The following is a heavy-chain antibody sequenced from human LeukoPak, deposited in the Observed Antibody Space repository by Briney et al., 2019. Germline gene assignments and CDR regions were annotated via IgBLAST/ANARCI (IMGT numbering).Heavy chain of an antibody. CDR2: IYYSGST. J-gene: IGHJ5*02. CDR1: GGSISSGDYY. Sequence: SETLSLTCTVSGGSISSGDYYWSWIRQPPGTGLEWIGYIYYSGSTYYNPSLKSRVTISVDTSKNQFSLKLSSVTAADTAVYYCARQFFSWFDPWGQGTLVTVSS. V-gene: IGHV4-30-4*01. CDR3: ARQFFSWFDP.